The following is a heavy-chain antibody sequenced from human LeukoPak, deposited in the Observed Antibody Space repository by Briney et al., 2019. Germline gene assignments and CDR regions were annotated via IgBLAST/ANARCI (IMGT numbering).Heavy chain of an antibody. Sequence: GGSLRLSCGASGFTFDDYAMHWVRQAPGKGLEWVSGISWNSGSIGYADSVKGRFTISRDNSKNTLYLQMNSLRAEDTAVYYCARVSQLYYYGSGSYVDAFDIWGQGTMVTVSS. D-gene: IGHD3-10*01. CDR1: GFTFDDYA. CDR2: ISWNSGSI. V-gene: IGHV3-9*01. CDR3: ARVSQLYYYGSGSYVDAFDI. J-gene: IGHJ3*02.